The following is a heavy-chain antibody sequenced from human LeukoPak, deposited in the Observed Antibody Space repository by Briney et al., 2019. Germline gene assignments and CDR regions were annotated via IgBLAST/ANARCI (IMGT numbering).Heavy chain of an antibody. Sequence: GGSLRLSCAASGFTFSKYWLHWLRHAPGKGLVWVSRINPDDKSASYADSVKGRFTISRDNSKNTLYLQINSLRVEDTAVYYCAKGGTNDMATSFWGLGTLVTVSS. CDR1: GFTFSKYW. J-gene: IGHJ4*02. CDR2: INPDDKSA. CDR3: AKGGTNDMATSF. V-gene: IGHV3-74*01. D-gene: IGHD5-24*01.